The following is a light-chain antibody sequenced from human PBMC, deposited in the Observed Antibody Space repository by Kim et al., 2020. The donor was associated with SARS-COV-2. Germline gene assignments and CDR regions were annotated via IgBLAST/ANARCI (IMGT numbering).Light chain of an antibody. J-gene: IGLJ3*02. V-gene: IGLV3-19*01. CDR3: NSRDTTGTHWV. CDR1: CLRTYY. CDR2: GKY. Sequence: SSELTQDPAVSVALGQTVTITCQGDCLRTYYASWYQQKPGQAPVLVLYGKYNRPSGIPDRFSGSSSGGTSSLTITGAQAEDEADYYCNSRDTTGTHWVFGGGTKVTVL.